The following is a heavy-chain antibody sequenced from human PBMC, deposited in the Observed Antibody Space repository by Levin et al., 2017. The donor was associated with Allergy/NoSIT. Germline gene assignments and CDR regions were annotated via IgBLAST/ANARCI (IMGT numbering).Heavy chain of an antibody. CDR2: IYYGGST. Sequence: SQTLSLTCTVSGGSISGSSFYWGWIRQPPGKGLEWIGSIYYGGSTHYNPSLESRVTISVDTSKNQFSLRLTSVTATDTAVDYCARPYGSSPGWGPGTLVTVSS. CDR3: ARPYGSSPG. D-gene: IGHD2-15*01. J-gene: IGHJ4*02. V-gene: IGHV4-39*01. CDR1: GGSISGSSFY.